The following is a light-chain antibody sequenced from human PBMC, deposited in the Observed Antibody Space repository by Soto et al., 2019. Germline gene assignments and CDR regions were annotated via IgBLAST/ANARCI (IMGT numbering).Light chain of an antibody. CDR3: LQDYNYPYT. CDR2: SAS. Sequence: AIQMTQSPSSLSASVGDRVTITCRASQAIRDDVGWFQHKPGKAPKLLIYSASSLQSGVPSRFSSSGSGTDFTLTISSLQPEDFATYYCLQDYNYPYTFGQGTKLEIK. CDR1: QAIRDD. V-gene: IGKV1-6*01. J-gene: IGKJ2*01.